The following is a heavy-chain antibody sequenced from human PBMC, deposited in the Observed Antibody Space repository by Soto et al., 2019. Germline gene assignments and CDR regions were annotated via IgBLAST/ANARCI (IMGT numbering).Heavy chain of an antibody. Sequence: PGGSLRLSCTASDFNFSRYTMNWLRQAPGKGLEWVSSINTRSNYIYYTTSVRGRFTISRNNAENSLYLQITSLTDEDTAIYYCASGEYASTGDDATKDLAYFNHWGQGPLVTVAS. CDR1: DFNFSRYT. D-gene: IGHD2-8*02. CDR3: ASGEYASTGDDATKDLAYFNH. CDR2: INTRSNYI. J-gene: IGHJ4*02. V-gene: IGHV3-21*06.